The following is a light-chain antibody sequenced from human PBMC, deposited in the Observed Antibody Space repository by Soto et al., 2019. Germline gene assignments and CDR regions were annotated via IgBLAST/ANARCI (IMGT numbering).Light chain of an antibody. CDR1: SSDVGGYNY. V-gene: IGLV2-14*03. Sequence: QSALTQPASVSGSPGQSISISCTGTSSDVGGYNYVSWYQQHPGKAPKLMIYHVSDRPSGVSNPFSGSKSGNKTALTISXLXAKDEADYYCSSHTGSTTPHVFGPGTKLTVL. CDR2: HVS. J-gene: IGLJ1*01. CDR3: SSHTGSTTPHV.